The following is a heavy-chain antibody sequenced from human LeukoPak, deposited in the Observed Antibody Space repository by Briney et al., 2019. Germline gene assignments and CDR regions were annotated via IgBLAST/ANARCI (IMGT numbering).Heavy chain of an antibody. Sequence: PSETLSLTCTVSGGSISSYYWGWIRQPPGKGLEWIGSIYYSGSTYYNPSLKSRVTISVDTSKNQFSLKLSSVTAADTAVYYCARHSGSSTTRGWFDPWGQGTLVTVSS. D-gene: IGHD2-2*01. CDR3: ARHSGSSTTRGWFDP. CDR1: GGSISSYY. J-gene: IGHJ5*02. CDR2: IYYSGST. V-gene: IGHV4-39*01.